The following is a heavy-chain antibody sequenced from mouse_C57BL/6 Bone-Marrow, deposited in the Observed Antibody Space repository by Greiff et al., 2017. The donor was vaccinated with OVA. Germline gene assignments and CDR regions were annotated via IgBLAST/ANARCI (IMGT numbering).Heavy chain of an antibody. CDR3: ARHDGYPDY. CDR1: GFTFSSYG. CDR2: ISSGGSYT. D-gene: IGHD2-3*01. J-gene: IGHJ2*01. Sequence: EVQLQQSGGDLVKPGGSLKLSCAASGFTFSSYGMSWVRQTPDKRLEWVATISSGGSYTYYPDSVKGRFTISRDNAKNTLYLQMSSLKSEDTAMYYCARHDGYPDYWGQGTTLTVSS. V-gene: IGHV5-6*01.